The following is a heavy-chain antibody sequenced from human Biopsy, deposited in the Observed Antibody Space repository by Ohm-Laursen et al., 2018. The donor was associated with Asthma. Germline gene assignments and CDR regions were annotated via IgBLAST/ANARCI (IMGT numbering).Heavy chain of an antibody. CDR3: ARERAVLMVGAEGNWFDP. V-gene: IGHV1-18*04. CDR1: GYTFRSYS. J-gene: IGHJ5*02. D-gene: IGHD2-8*01. CDR2: INTNNGHT. Sequence: ASVKVSCKASGYTFRSYSITWVRQAPGQGLEWMGWINTNNGHTQYAQKFQGRVTMTTDTSTSTAYLELRSLRSDDTAVYYCARERAVLMVGAEGNWFDPWGQGTRVTVSS.